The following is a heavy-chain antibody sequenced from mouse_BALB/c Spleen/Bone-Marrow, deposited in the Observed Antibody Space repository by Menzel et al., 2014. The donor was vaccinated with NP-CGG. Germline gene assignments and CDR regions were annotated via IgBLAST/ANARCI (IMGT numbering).Heavy chain of an antibody. V-gene: IGHV1S81*02. CDR2: INPSNGRT. J-gene: IGHJ2*02. CDR1: GYTFTSYW. CDR3: TRDWDEAYYFDY. D-gene: IGHD4-1*01. Sequence: VQLQQSGAELVKPGASVKLSCKASGYTFTSYWMHWVKQRPGQGLEWIGEINPSNGRTNYNEKFKSKATLTVEKSSISAYMQLSGLTSQHSAVYYDTRDWDEAYYFDYWGQGTSLTVSS.